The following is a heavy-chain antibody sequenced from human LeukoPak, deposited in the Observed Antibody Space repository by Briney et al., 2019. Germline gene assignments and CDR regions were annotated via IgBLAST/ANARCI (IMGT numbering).Heavy chain of an antibody. CDR3: ARGQGYYGSDPLDY. D-gene: IGHD3-10*01. V-gene: IGHV1/OR15-3*02. Sequence: ASVKVSCKASGYTFTDYFMNWMRQAPGQRLEWMGWINAGNGNTKYSQKLQGRVTITRDTSASTAYMQLSSLRSEDTAVYYCARGQGYYGSDPLDYWGQGTLVTVSS. J-gene: IGHJ4*02. CDR2: INAGNGNT. CDR1: GYTFTDYF.